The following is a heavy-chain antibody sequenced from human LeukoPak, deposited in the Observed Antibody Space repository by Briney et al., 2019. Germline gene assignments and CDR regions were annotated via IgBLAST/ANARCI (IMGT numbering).Heavy chain of an antibody. CDR1: GFTFDDYT. Sequence: GGSLRLSCAASGFTFDDYTMHWVRQAPGKGLEWVSLISWDGGSTCYADSVKGRFTISRDNSKNTLYLQMNSLRAEDTAVYYCARGSGWYFGPPSDYWGQGTLVTVSS. D-gene: IGHD6-19*01. CDR3: ARGSGWYFGPPSDY. CDR2: ISWDGGST. J-gene: IGHJ4*02. V-gene: IGHV3-43*01.